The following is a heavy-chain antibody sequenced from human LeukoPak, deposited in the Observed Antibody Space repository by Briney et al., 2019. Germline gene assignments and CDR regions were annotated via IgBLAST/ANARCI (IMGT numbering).Heavy chain of an antibody. Sequence: ASVKVSCKASGYTFVNYGFSWVRQAPGQGLEWMGWINTYTGNTNYSQNFQGRVTMTTDASTNTAYMELRSLRSDDTAVYYCARDFLFGGNSHDPKGIGSWGQGTLVTVSS. CDR1: GYTFVNYG. J-gene: IGHJ4*02. V-gene: IGHV1-18*01. D-gene: IGHD4-23*01. CDR3: ARDFLFGGNSHDPKGIGS. CDR2: INTYTGNT.